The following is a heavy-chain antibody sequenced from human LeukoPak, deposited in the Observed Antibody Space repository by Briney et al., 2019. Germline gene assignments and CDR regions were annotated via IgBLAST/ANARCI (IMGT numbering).Heavy chain of an antibody. CDR1: GYTLTELS. CDR2: FDPGDGET. J-gene: IGHJ4*02. Sequence: ASVKVSCKVSGYTLTELSMHWVRQAPGKGLEWMGGFDPGDGETIYAQKFQGRVTMTEDTSTDTAYMELSSLRSEDTAVYYCAILTYYYDSSGYFIFDYWGQGTLVTVSS. V-gene: IGHV1-24*01. D-gene: IGHD3-22*01. CDR3: AILTYYYDSSGYFIFDY.